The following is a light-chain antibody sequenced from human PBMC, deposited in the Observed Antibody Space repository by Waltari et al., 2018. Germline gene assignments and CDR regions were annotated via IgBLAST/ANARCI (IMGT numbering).Light chain of an antibody. J-gene: IGLJ3*02. V-gene: IGLV1-44*01. CDR1: ASNIGGNL. Sequence: QSVLTQPPSASGTPGQRVTISCSGRASNIGGNLVTWYQQLPGKAPKLLIYRSDLRPSGVPDRFSGSKSGTSASLAISGLQSEDEADYFCASWDDSLNGHWVFGGGTKVTVL. CDR3: ASWDDSLNGHWV. CDR2: RSD.